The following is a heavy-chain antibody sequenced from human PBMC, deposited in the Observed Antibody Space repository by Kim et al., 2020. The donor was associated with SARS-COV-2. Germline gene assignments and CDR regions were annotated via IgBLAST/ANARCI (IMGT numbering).Heavy chain of an antibody. V-gene: IGHV5-51*01. CDR1: GYSFTSYW. D-gene: IGHD2-21*02. CDR3: ARPSPYCGGDCYSFGAFDI. CDR2: IYPGDSDT. J-gene: IGHJ3*02. Sequence: GESLKISCKGSGYSFTSYWIGWVRQMPGKGLEWMGIIYPGDSDTRYSPSFQGQVTISADKSISTAYLQWSSLKASDTAMYYCARPSPYCGGDCYSFGAFDIWGQGTMVTVSS.